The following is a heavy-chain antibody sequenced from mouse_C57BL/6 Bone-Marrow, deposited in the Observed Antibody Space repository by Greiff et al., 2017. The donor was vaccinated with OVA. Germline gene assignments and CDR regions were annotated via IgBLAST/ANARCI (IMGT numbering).Heavy chain of an antibody. Sequence: EVHLVESGGGLVQPGGSLKLSCAASGFTFSDYYMYWVRQTPEKRLEWVAYISNGGGSTYYPDTVKGRFTISRDNAKNTLYLQMSRLKSEDTAMYYCARRCYYGSSHVTFAYWGQGTLVTVSA. CDR1: GFTFSDYY. CDR3: ARRCYYGSSHVTFAY. V-gene: IGHV5-12*01. D-gene: IGHD1-1*01. J-gene: IGHJ3*01. CDR2: ISNGGGST.